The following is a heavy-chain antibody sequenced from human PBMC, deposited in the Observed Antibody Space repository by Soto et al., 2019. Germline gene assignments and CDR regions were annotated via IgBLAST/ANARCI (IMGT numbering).Heavy chain of an antibody. CDR1: GGTFSSYA. CDR2: IIPIFGTA. D-gene: IGHD5-18*01. V-gene: IGHV1-69*01. CDR3: ARTGGVMATVIGRAFDI. J-gene: IGHJ3*02. Sequence: QVQLVQSGAEVKKPGSSVKVSCKASGGTFSSYAISWVRQAPGQGLEWMGGIIPIFGTANYAQKFQGRVTITADESTSTAYMELSILRSEDTAVYYCARTGGVMATVIGRAFDIWGQGTMVTVSS.